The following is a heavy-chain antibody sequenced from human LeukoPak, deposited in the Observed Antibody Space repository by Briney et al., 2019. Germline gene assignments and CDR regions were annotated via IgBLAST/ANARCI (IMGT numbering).Heavy chain of an antibody. J-gene: IGHJ6*03. CDR1: GFTLSNFS. CDR3: AQRYYMDV. V-gene: IGHV3-21*01. CDR2: ISSRSSYI. Sequence: GESLKISCTASGFTLSNFSMNWVRQAPGKGLEWVSSISSRSSYIYYADSVQGRFTISRDNAKSSLYLQMNSLRAEDTAVYYCAQRYYMDVWGKGTTVRVSS.